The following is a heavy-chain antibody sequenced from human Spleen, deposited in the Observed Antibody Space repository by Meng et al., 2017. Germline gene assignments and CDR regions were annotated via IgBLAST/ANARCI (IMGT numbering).Heavy chain of an antibody. J-gene: IGHJ4*02. D-gene: IGHD2-21*01. CDR3: ARVEVGITSGDY. CDR1: GYTFTGYY. Sequence: QVQLVQSGAEVKEPGASVKVSCKASGYTFTGYYMHWVRQAPGQGLEWMGWINAYNGDTNYAQTLQGRVTMTTDTSTSTAYMELRSLRSDDTAVYYCARVEVGITSGDYWGQGTLVTVSS. V-gene: IGHV1-18*04. CDR2: INAYNGDT.